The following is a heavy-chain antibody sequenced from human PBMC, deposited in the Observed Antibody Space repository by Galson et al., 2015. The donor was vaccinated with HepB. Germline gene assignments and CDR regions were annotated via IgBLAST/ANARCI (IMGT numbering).Heavy chain of an antibody. Sequence: ASGLTFRDIAMSWFRQAPGKGLEWIGFIRSNTYGGTTQYAASVKGRFTISRDDTKSIPYLQMNSLKTDDTAVYFCSSGNYDGGSDHWGQGTLVTVSS. CDR1: GLTFRDIA. J-gene: IGHJ4*02. D-gene: IGHD1-7*01. V-gene: IGHV3-49*03. CDR2: IRSNTYGGTT. CDR3: SSGNYDGGSDH.